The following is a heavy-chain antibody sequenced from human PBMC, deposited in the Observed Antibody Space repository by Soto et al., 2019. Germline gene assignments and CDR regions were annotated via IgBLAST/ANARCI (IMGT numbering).Heavy chain of an antibody. CDR1: GFAISRGYY. J-gene: IGHJ4*02. V-gene: IGHV4-38-2*02. CDR3: AREKVGTTFFDT. CDR2: IYPSVSS. Sequence: PSETLSLTCSVSGFAISRGYYWSWVRQPPGKGLEWIGSIYPSVSSYHNPFLATRLGLSIAASKNQFTPNLTSVTAADTALYLWAREKVGTTFFDTWGQGIQVTVSS. D-gene: IGHD2-21*02.